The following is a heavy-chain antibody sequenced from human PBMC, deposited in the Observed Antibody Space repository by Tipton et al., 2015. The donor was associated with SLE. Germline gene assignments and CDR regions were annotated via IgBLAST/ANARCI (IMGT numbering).Heavy chain of an antibody. CDR3: ARDFTSIDDY. Sequence: SLRLSCAASGFTFSDYYMNWVRQAPGKGLEWVSSISSSSTIYYADSVKGRFTISRDNAKNSLYLQMNSLSAEDTALYYCARDFTSIDDYWGQGTLVTVSS. V-gene: IGHV3-69-1*01. D-gene: IGHD3-3*01. CDR2: ISSSSTI. J-gene: IGHJ4*02. CDR1: GFTFSDYY.